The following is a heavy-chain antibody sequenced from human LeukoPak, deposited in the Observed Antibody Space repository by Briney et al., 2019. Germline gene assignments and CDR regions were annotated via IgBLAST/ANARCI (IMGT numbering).Heavy chain of an antibody. CDR1: GFTFSSYA. V-gene: IGHV3-23*01. J-gene: IGHJ5*02. Sequence: GGSWGLSCEASGFTFSSYAMSWFGQAPRKGLDWVTAITGSGGSTYYADSVKGRFTISRDDSKSTLYLQMNSLRVEDTAVYYCAKDYRYAIAAPGRQYNWFDRWGQGTRVTVSS. CDR3: AKDYRYAIAAPGRQYNWFDR. D-gene: IGHD6-13*01. CDR2: ITGSGGST.